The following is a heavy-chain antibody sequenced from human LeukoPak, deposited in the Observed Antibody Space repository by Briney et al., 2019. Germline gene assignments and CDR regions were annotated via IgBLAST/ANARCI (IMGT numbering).Heavy chain of an antibody. D-gene: IGHD2-2*01. V-gene: IGHV3-21*01. J-gene: IGHJ6*02. CDR3: ARDRPHCSSTSCYDSAYYYGMDV. CDR2: ISSSSSYI. Sequence: GGSLRLSCAASGFTFSSYSMNWVRQAPGKGLEWVSSISSSSSYIYYADSVKGRFTISRDNAKNSLYLQMNSLRAEDTAVYYCARDRPHCSSTSCYDSAYYYGMDVWGQGTLVTVSS. CDR1: GFTFSSYS.